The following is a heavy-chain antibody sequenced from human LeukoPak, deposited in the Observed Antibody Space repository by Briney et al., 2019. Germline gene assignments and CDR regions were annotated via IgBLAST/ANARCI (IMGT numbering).Heavy chain of an antibody. CDR1: GFTFSNYA. D-gene: IGHD2-2*01. CDR2: ISGSGGRT. V-gene: IGHV3-23*01. CDR3: ARDQRVSTSCYAGCVYYYYMDV. Sequence: PGGSLRLSCAASGFTFSNYAMRWVRQAPGKGLEWVSVISGSGGRTYYADSVQGRFTISRDNSKNTLYLQMNSLRAEDTAVYYCARDQRVSTSCYAGCVYYYYMDVWGKGTTVTVSS. J-gene: IGHJ6*03.